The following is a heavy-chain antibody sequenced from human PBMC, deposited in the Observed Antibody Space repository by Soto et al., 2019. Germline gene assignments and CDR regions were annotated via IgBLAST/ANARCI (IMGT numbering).Heavy chain of an antibody. V-gene: IGHV4-39*01. Sequence: QLQLQESGPGLVKPSETLSLTCTVSGGSISSSSYYWGWIRQPPGKGLEWIGSIYYSGSTYYNPSLKSRVTISVDTSKNQFSLKRSSVTAADTAVYYCARHGESNWFDPWGQGTLVTVSS. D-gene: IGHD3-10*01. J-gene: IGHJ5*02. CDR1: GGSISSSSYY. CDR3: ARHGESNWFDP. CDR2: IYYSGST.